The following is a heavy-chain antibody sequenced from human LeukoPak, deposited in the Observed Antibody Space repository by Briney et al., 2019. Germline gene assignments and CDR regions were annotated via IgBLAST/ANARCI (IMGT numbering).Heavy chain of an antibody. D-gene: IGHD2-8*01. Sequence: KPSETLSLTCTVSGGSISSYYWSWIRQPPGKGLEWIGYIYYGGSTNYNPSLKSRVTISVDTSKNQFSLKLSSVTAADTAVYYCARLYGNWFDPWGPGTLVTVSS. V-gene: IGHV4-59*01. CDR2: IYYGGST. J-gene: IGHJ5*02. CDR3: ARLYGNWFDP. CDR1: GGSISSYY.